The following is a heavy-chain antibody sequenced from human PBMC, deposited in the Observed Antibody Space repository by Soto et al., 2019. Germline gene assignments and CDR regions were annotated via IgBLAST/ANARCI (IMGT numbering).Heavy chain of an antibody. CDR3: AYSSSWYRGGMDV. V-gene: IGHV4-4*02. J-gene: IGHJ6*02. D-gene: IGHD6-13*01. Sequence: SETLSLTCAVSGGSISSSNWWSWVRQPPGKGLEWIGEIYHSGSTNYNPSLKSRVTISVDKSKNQFSLKLSSVTAADTAVYYCAYSSSWYRGGMDVWGQGTTVTVSS. CDR2: IYHSGST. CDR1: GGSISSSNW.